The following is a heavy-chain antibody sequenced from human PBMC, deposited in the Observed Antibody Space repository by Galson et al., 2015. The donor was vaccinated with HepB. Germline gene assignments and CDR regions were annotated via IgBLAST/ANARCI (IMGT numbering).Heavy chain of an antibody. D-gene: IGHD3-10*01. Sequence: SLRLSCAASGFTFSSYWMSWVRQAPGKGLEWVANIKQDGSEKYYVDSVKGRFTISRDNSKNTLYLQMNSLRAEDTAVYYCAKDRGYDTNYYGMDVWGQGTTVTVSS. CDR3: AKDRGYDTNYYGMDV. CDR2: IKQDGSEK. J-gene: IGHJ6*02. CDR1: GFTFSSYW. V-gene: IGHV3-7*03.